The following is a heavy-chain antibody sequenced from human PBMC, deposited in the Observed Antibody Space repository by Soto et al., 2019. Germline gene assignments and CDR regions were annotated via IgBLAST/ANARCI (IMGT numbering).Heavy chain of an antibody. CDR1: GFTLSSYA. CDR2: ISGSDNNT. Sequence: EVQLLESGGGLVQPGGSLRLSCAASGFTLSSYAMSWVRQAPGKGLEWVSAISGSDNNTYYADSVKGRFTISRDNSKNTLYLQMSSLSADDTAVYYCAHMCVWGQGTTVTVSS. CDR3: AHMCV. D-gene: IGHD2-21*01. V-gene: IGHV3-23*01. J-gene: IGHJ6*02.